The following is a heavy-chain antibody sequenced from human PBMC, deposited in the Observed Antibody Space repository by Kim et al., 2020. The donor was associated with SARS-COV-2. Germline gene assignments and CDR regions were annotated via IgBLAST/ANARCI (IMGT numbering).Heavy chain of an antibody. V-gene: IGHV2-5*02. D-gene: IGHD3-9*01. CDR2: IYWDDDK. CDR1: GFSLSTSGVG. J-gene: IGHJ5*02. Sequence: SGPTLVKPTQTLTLTCTFSGFSLSTSGVGVGWIRQPPGKALEWLALIYWDDDKRYSPSLKSRLTITKDTSKNQVVLTMTNMDPVDTATYYCAHHNNDILTGYYKSWGQGTLVTVSS. CDR3: AHHNNDILTGYYKS.